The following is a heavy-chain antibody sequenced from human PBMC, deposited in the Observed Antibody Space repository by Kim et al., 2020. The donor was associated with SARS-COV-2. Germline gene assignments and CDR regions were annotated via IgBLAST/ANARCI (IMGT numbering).Heavy chain of an antibody. CDR3: ARGYSSGWYDY. Sequence: ASVKVSCKASGYSFTKNGVNWVRQAPGQGLEWMGWINTNTGKATYVQGFTGRFVFSLDTSVGTAYLEINSLKAEDIAVYYFARGYSSGWYDYWGQGTLVT. D-gene: IGHD6-19*01. CDR2: INTNTGKA. CDR1: GYSFTKNG. J-gene: IGHJ4*02. V-gene: IGHV7-4-1*02.